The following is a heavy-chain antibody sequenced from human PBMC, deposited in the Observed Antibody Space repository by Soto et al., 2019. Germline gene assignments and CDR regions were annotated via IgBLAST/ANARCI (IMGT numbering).Heavy chain of an antibody. CDR1: GFSPSNARMG. J-gene: IGHJ4*02. Sequence: QVTLKESGPVLVKPTETLTLTCTVSGFSPSNARMGVSWIRQPPGKALEWLAHIFSNDEKSYSTSLKSRLTISKDTSKSQVVLTMTNMDPVDTATYYCARIVSLDLTVYYRGPDYWGQGTLVTVSS. CDR3: ARIVSLDLTVYYRGPDY. D-gene: IGHD3-9*01. V-gene: IGHV2-26*01. CDR2: IFSNDEK.